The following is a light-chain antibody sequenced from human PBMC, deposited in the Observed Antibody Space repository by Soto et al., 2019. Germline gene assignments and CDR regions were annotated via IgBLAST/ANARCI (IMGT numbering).Light chain of an antibody. CDR3: SSYTSSNTLHVL. J-gene: IGLJ2*01. CDR1: SSDVGGYNY. CDR2: EVI. Sequence: QSALTQPASVSGSPGQSITISCTGTSSDVGGYNYVSWYQQHPGKAPKLMIYEVINRPSGISDRFSGSKSGNTASLTISGLQAEDEADYYCSSYTSSNTLHVLFGGGTQLTVL. V-gene: IGLV2-14*01.